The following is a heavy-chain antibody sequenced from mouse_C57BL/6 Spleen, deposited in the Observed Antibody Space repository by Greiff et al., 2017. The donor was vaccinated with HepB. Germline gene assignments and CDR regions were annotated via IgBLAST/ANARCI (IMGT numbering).Heavy chain of an antibody. Sequence: QVQLQQSGAELVKPGASVKLSCKASGNTFTEYTIHWVKKRSGQGLEWIGWFYPGSGSIKYNEKFKDKATLTADKSSSTVYMELSRLTSEDSAVYFCARRERKGYGYDTPFAYWGQGTLVTVSA. CDR3: ARRERKGYGYDTPFAY. V-gene: IGHV1-62-2*01. CDR2: FYPGSGSI. J-gene: IGHJ3*01. CDR1: GNTFTEYT. D-gene: IGHD2-2*01.